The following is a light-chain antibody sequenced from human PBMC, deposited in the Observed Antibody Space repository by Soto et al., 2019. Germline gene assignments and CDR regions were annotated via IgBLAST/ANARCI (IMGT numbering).Light chain of an antibody. Sequence: IQMTQSPSSLSASVGDRVTITFRAGQYIGRYLNWYQQKPGKAPKLLIYAASSLHSGVPSRFSGSGSGTDFTLIISRLQPEDIATYYCQQHDNCPTFGQGTRLEI. CDR3: QQHDNCPT. V-gene: IGKV1-33*01. CDR2: AAS. J-gene: IGKJ5*01. CDR1: QYIGRY.